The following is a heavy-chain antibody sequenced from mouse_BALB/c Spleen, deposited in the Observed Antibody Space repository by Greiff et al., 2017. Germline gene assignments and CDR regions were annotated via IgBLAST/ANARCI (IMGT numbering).Heavy chain of an antibody. CDR3: AKLGITTRYYAMDY. V-gene: IGHV2-5-1*01. D-gene: IGHD2-4*01. Sequence: VKLQQSGPSLVQPSQSLSITCTVSGFSLTSYGVHWVRQSPGKGLEWLGVIWRGGSTDYNAAFMSRLSITKDNSKSQVFFKMNSLQADDTAIYYCAKLGITTRYYAMDYWGQGTSVTVSS. J-gene: IGHJ4*01. CDR2: IWRGGST. CDR1: GFSLTSYG.